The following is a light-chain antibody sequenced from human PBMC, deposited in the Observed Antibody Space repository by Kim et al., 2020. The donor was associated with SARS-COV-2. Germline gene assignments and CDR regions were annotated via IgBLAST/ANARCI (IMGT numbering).Light chain of an antibody. J-gene: IGKJ4*01. CDR2: DAS. V-gene: IGKV3-11*01. Sequence: VLTQSPATLSLSPGERATLSCRASQNIDTYLAWYQQRPGQAPRLLVYDASNRATGVPDRFSGSGSGTDFTLTISILEPEDFSIYYCQQRNSWPPAVTFGGGTKVDIK. CDR1: QNIDTY. CDR3: QQRNSWPPAVT.